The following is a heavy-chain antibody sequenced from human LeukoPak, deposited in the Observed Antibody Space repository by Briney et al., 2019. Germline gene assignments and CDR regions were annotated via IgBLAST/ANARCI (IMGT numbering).Heavy chain of an antibody. CDR2: IKSKTDGGTT. D-gene: IGHD1-26*01. V-gene: IGHV3-15*05. CDR1: GFTFSNAW. CDR3: ARSMSGSREL. J-gene: IGHJ4*02. Sequence: GGSLRLSCAASGFTFSNAWMSWVRQAPGKGLEWVGRIKSKTDGGTTDYAAPVKGRFTISRDDSKNTLYLQMNSLSAEDTAMYYCARSMSGSRELWGQGTLVTVSP.